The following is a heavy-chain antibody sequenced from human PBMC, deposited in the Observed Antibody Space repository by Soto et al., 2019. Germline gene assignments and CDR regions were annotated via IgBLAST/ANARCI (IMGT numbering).Heavy chain of an antibody. CDR2: ISGSGGTT. J-gene: IGHJ4*02. CDR3: AKDSLPGIAAAGTVY. Sequence: GGSLRLSCAASGFTFSSCAMSWVRQAPGKGLEWVSGISGSGGTTYYADSVKGRVTTSRDNSKNTLYLQMNSLRAEDTAIYYCAKDSLPGIAAAGTVYWGQGTLVTVSS. CDR1: GFTFSSCA. V-gene: IGHV3-23*01. D-gene: IGHD6-13*01.